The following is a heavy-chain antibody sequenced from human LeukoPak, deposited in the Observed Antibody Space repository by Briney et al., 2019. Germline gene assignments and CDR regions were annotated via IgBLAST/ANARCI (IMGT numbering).Heavy chain of an antibody. CDR2: MNPNSGNT. V-gene: IGHV1-8*01. CDR3: ARGLTMVRGAGGY. Sequence: ASVNVSCKSSGYTFTSYDINWVRQATGQGLEWMGWMNPNSGNTGYAQKFQGRVTMTRNTSISTAYMELSSLRSEDTAVYYCARGLTMVRGAGGYWGQGTLVTVSS. CDR1: GYTFTSYD. J-gene: IGHJ4*02. D-gene: IGHD3-10*01.